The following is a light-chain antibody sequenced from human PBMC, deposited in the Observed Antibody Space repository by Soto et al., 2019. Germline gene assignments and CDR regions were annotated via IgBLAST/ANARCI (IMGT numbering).Light chain of an antibody. V-gene: IGKV3-11*01. CDR2: DAS. CDR3: LQRSDLPPWT. CDR1: LNFSSNY. J-gene: IGKJ1*01. Sequence: DIVLTQSPGTLSLSPGDRATLSCRASLNFSSNYLTWYQQKPGQAPRLLIYDASNRATGIPARFRGSVSGTDFTLTISSLEPEDFAVYYCLQRSDLPPWTFGQGTKVEIK.